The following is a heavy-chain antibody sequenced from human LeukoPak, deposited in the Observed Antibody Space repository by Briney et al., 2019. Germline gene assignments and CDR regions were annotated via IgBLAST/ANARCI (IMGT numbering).Heavy chain of an antibody. D-gene: IGHD3-16*02. Sequence: GGSLRLSCAASGFTFGSYAMTWVRQAPGKGLEWVSVIYSGGSTYYADSVKGRFTISRDNSKNTLYLQMNSLRAEDTAVYYCARDIDEGAFDIWGQGTMVTVSS. V-gene: IGHV3-66*01. CDR1: GFTFGSYA. CDR2: IYSGGST. J-gene: IGHJ3*02. CDR3: ARDIDEGAFDI.